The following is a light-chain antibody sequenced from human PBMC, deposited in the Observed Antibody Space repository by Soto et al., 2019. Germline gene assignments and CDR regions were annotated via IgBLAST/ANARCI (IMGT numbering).Light chain of an antibody. J-gene: IGLJ2*01. CDR2: DVS. V-gene: IGLV2-11*01. CDR1: SSDVGGYNY. Sequence: QSVLTQARSVSGSPGQSVTISCTGTSSDVGGYNYVSWYQQHPGKAPKLMIYDVSKRPSVVPDRFSGSKSGNTASLTISGLQAEDEADYYCCSYAGSYPVVFGGGTTLTV. CDR3: CSYAGSYPVV.